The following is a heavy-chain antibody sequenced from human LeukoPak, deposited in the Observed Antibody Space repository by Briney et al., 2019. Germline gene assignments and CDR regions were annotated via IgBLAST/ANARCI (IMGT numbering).Heavy chain of an antibody. D-gene: IGHD1-1*01. CDR1: GFTFDDYA. CDR2: ISGDGGST. Sequence: GGALRLSCAASGFTFDDYAMHWVRQAPGKGLEWVSLISGDGGSTYYADSVKGRFTISRDNSKNSLYLQMNSLRTEDTALYYCAMLPGTADYWGQGTLVTVSS. CDR3: AMLPGTADY. J-gene: IGHJ4*02. V-gene: IGHV3-43*02.